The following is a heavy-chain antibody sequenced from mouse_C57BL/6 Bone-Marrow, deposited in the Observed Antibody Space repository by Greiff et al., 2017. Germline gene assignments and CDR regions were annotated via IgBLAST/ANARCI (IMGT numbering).Heavy chain of an antibody. Sequence: EVMLVESGGGLVQPGESLKLSCESNEYEFPSHDMSWVRKTPEKRLELVAAINSDGGSTYYPDTMERRFIISRDNTKKTLYLQMSSLRSDDTALYYCARHAPLRYHWYFDVWGTGTTVTVSS. CDR1: EYEFPSHD. CDR3: ARHAPLRYHWYFDV. D-gene: IGHD1-1*01. CDR2: INSDGGST. V-gene: IGHV5-2*01. J-gene: IGHJ1*03.